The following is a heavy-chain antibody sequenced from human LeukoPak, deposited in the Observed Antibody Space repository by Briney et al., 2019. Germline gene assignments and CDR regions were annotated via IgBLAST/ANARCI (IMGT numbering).Heavy chain of an antibody. CDR3: AREGYCSGGSCYGERDAFDI. CDR2: INPNSGVT. D-gene: IGHD2-15*01. V-gene: IGHV1-2*02. J-gene: IGHJ3*02. Sequence: ASVKVSCKASGYTFTSYYMHWVRQAPGHGLEWMGWINPNSGVTNSAQKFQGRFTMTRDTCISTAYMELRRLRSDDTAVYYGAREGYCSGGSCYGERDAFDIWGQGTMVTVSS. CDR1: GYTFTSYY.